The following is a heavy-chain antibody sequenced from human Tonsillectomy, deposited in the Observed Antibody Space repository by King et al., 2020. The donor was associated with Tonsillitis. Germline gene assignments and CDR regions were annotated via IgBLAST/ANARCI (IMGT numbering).Heavy chain of an antibody. J-gene: IGHJ6*02. V-gene: IGHV3-30-3*01. Sequence: QLVQSGGGVVQPGRSLRLSCAASGFTFSSYAIHWVRQAPGKGLEWVAVLSYDERSKYYADSVKGRFTISRDNSKNTLYLQMSSLRVEDTAMYYCASVSDTTGYSYGYYYYDMDVWGQGTTVTVSS. CDR2: LSYDERSK. D-gene: IGHD3-22*01. CDR3: ASVSDTTGYSYGYYYYDMDV. CDR1: GFTFSSYA.